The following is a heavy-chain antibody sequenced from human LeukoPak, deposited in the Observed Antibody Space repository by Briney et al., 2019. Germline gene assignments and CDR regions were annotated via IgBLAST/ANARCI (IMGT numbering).Heavy chain of an antibody. CDR1: GYTFTGHY. J-gene: IGHJ4*02. CDR3: ARVITGSLTPYDY. D-gene: IGHD1-20*01. Sequence: GASVKVSCKASGYTFTGHYMHWVRQAPGQGLEWMGWINPNSGGTNYAQKFQGRVTMTRDTSISTAYMELSRLRSDDTAVYYCARVITGSLTPYDYWGQGTLVTVSS. V-gene: IGHV1-2*02. CDR2: INPNSGGT.